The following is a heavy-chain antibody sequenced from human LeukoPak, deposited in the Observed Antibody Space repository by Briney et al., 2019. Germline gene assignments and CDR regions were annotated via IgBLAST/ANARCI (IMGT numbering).Heavy chain of an antibody. D-gene: IGHD3-22*01. CDR3: ASSDSSGYYYFDY. CDR2: IGVSGGST. Sequence: GGSLRLSCAASGFTFSSYAMNWVRQAPGKGLEWVSGIGVSGGSTYYAGSVKGRFTISRDNSKNTLYLQMNSLRAEDTAVYYCASSDSSGYYYFDYWGQGTLLTVSS. CDR1: GFTFSSYA. V-gene: IGHV3-23*01. J-gene: IGHJ4*02.